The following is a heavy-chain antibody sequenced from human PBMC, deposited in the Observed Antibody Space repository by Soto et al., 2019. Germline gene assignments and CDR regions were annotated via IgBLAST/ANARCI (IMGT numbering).Heavy chain of an antibody. CDR1: GGTFSSYA. CDR2: IIPIFGTA. J-gene: IGHJ3*02. Sequence: QVQLVQSGAEVKKPGSSVKVSCKASGGTFSSYAISWVQQAPGQGLEWMGGIIPIFGTANYAQKFQGRVTITADESTSTVYMELSSLRSEDTAVYYCARGGDYYDSSGYYYGAFDIWGQGTMVTVSS. CDR3: ARGGDYYDSSGYYYGAFDI. D-gene: IGHD3-22*01. V-gene: IGHV1-69*01.